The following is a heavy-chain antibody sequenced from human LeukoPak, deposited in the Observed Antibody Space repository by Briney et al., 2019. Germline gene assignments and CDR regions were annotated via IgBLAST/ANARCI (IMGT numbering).Heavy chain of an antibody. Sequence: PVKVSCKASGGTFSSYAISWVRQAPGQGLEWMGRIIPILGIANYAQKFQGRVTITADKSTSTAYMELSSLRSEDTAVYYCAREIAAAGTSDYWGQGTLVTVSS. D-gene: IGHD6-13*01. CDR3: AREIAAAGTSDY. J-gene: IGHJ4*02. V-gene: IGHV1-69*04. CDR1: GGTFSSYA. CDR2: IIPILGIA.